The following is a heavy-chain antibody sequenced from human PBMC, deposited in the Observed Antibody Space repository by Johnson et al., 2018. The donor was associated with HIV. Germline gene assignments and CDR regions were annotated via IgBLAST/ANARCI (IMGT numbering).Heavy chain of an antibody. CDR2: ISGSGGST. J-gene: IGHJ3*01. CDR1: GFTFSSYT. CDR3: AKDIVVMAEYWDDAFDV. V-gene: IGHV3-23*04. D-gene: IGHD2-8*01. Sequence: VQLVESGGGLVQPGGSLRLSCAASGFTFSSYTMNWVRQAPGKGLEWVSGISGSGGSTYYADSVKGRFTISRGNSKNTLFLQMNSLRTEDTAVYYCAKDIVVMAEYWDDAFDVWGQGTRVTVSS.